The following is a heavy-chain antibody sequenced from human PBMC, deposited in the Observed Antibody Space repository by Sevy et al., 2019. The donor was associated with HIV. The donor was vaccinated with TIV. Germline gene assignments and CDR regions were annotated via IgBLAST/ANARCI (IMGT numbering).Heavy chain of an antibody. CDR2: IWYDGSNK. V-gene: IGHV3-33*01. CDR3: ARLNVYYFDSSGYYTTGNAFDI. J-gene: IGHJ3*02. Sequence: GGSLRLSCAASGFTFSSYGMHWVRQAPGKGLEWVAVIWYDGSNKYYADSVKGRFTISRDNSKNTLYLEMNNLRAEDTAVYYCARLNVYYFDSSGYYTTGNAFDIWGQGTLVTVSS. CDR1: GFTFSSYG. D-gene: IGHD3-22*01.